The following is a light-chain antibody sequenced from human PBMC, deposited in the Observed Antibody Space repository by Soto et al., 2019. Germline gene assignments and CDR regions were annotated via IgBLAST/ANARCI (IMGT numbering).Light chain of an antibody. CDR2: AAS. CDR1: QGINTW. J-gene: IGKJ4*01. Sequence: DIQMPQSPSSVSASVGATVTITCRATQGINTWLAWYQQKPGKAPKLLIYAASSLQSGVPSRFSGSGSGTDVNLSISSLQPEDLATDYCQEANNFPITFGGGTKVEIK. CDR3: QEANNFPIT. V-gene: IGKV1D-12*01.